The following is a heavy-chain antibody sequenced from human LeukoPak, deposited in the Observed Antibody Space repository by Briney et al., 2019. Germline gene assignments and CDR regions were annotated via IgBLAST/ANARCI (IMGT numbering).Heavy chain of an antibody. CDR1: GFTFSSYA. J-gene: IGHJ5*02. Sequence: GGSLRLSCAASGFTFSSYAMSWVRQAPGKGLEWVSAISGSGGSTYYADSVKGRFTISRDNSKNTLYLQMNSLRAEDTAVYYCAKVGMATVTTNWFDPWGQGTLVTVSS. D-gene: IGHD4-17*01. V-gene: IGHV3-23*01. CDR3: AKVGMATVTTNWFDP. CDR2: ISGSGGST.